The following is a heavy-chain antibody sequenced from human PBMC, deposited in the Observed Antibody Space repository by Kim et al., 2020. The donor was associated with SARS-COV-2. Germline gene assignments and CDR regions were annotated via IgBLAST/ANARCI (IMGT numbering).Heavy chain of an antibody. V-gene: IGHV4-59*09. Sequence: NTNYNPSLKSLVTISVDTSKTQFSLKLSSVTAADTAVYYCARGGPQYFDYWGQGTLVTVSS. CDR3: ARGGPQYFDY. D-gene: IGHD2-21*01. CDR2: NT. J-gene: IGHJ4*02.